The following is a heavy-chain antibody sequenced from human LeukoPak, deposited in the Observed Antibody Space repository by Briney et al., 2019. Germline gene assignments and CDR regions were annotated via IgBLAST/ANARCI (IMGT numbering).Heavy chain of an antibody. J-gene: IGHJ3*02. D-gene: IGHD3-22*01. CDR2: ISSSGSTI. Sequence: GGSLRLSCAASWLTVSKNYMNWVRQAPGKGLDWVSYISSSGSTIYYADSVEGRFTISRYNAKNSLYLQMNSLRAEDTAVYYCARSGYYYDSSGYVDAFDIWGQGTMVTVSS. CDR1: WLTVSKNY. V-gene: IGHV3-48*03. CDR3: ARSGYYYDSSGYVDAFDI.